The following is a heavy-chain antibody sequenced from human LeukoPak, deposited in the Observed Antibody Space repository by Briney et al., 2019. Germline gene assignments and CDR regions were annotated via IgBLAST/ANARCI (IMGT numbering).Heavy chain of an antibody. D-gene: IGHD2-15*01. V-gene: IGHV4-59*01. CDR1: GASITSYY. CDR2: FYYSGSD. J-gene: IGHJ4*02. Sequence: PSETLSLTCPVSGASITSYYWNWVRQPPGKGLEWIGYFYYSGSDNYNPSLKSRITISVDTSKNQFSLKLSSVTAADTAVYYCVRGYCSGPTCYHFDYWGQGTLVTVSS. CDR3: VRGYCSGPTCYHFDY.